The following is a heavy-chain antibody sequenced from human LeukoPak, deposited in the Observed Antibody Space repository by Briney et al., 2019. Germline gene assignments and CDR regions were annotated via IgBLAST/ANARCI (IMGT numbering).Heavy chain of an antibody. J-gene: IGHJ2*01. D-gene: IGHD3-22*01. CDR3: ARDSDYYDSSGYYAGFDL. V-gene: IGHV4-59*01. CDR1: GGSISSYY. CDR2: IYYSGST. Sequence: SETLSLTCTVSGGSISSYYWSWIRQPPGKGLEGIGYIYYSGSTNYNPSLKSRVTISVDTSKNQFSLKLSSVTAADTAVYYCARDSDYYDSSGYYAGFDLWGRGTLVTVSS.